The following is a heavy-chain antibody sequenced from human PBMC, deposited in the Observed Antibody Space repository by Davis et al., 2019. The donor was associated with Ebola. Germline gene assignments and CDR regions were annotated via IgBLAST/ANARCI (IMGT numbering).Heavy chain of an antibody. D-gene: IGHD1-26*01. J-gene: IGHJ4*02. CDR1: GYTFTSYN. V-gene: IGHV1-18*04. Sequence: ASVKVSCKASGYTFTSYNINWVRQAPGQGLEWMRWISGYTGDTKYTQEFQGRVTMTTDTSTNTAYMELRSLRSDDTAVYYCARGGGSYSADYWGQGTLVTVSS. CDR2: ISGYTGDT. CDR3: ARGGGSYSADY.